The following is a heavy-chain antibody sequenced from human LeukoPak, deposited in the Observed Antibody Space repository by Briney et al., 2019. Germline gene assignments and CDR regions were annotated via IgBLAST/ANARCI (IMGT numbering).Heavy chain of an antibody. CDR2: IYSGGSA. CDR1: GFTVSSNY. Sequence: PGGSLRLSCAASGFTVSSNYMSWVRQAPGKGLEWVSVIYSGGSAYYADSVKGRSTISRDNSKNTLYLQMNSLRAEDTAVYYCAKGGRRSYYYMDVWGKGTTVTVSS. J-gene: IGHJ6*03. CDR3: AKGGRRSYYYMDV. D-gene: IGHD3-16*01. V-gene: IGHV3-53*01.